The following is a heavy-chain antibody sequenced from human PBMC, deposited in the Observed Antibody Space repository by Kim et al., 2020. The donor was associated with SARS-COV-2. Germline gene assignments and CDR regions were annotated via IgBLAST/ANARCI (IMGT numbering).Heavy chain of an antibody. Sequence: GGSLRLSCAASGFTVSSNYMSWVRQAPGKGLEWVSVVYSGGSTYYADSVKGRFTISRDNSKNTLYLQMNSLRAEDTAVYYCARNIAARQYYYYGMDVWGQGTTVTVSS. CDR3: ARNIAARQYYYYGMDV. V-gene: IGHV3-53*01. CDR2: VYSGGST. CDR1: GFTVSSNY. D-gene: IGHD6-6*01. J-gene: IGHJ6*02.